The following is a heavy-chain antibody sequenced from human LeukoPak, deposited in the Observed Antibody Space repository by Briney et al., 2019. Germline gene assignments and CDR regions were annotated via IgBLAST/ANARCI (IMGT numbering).Heavy chain of an antibody. D-gene: IGHD3-22*01. Sequence: GGSLRLSCAASGFTFSSYEMNWVRQAPGKGLEWVSYISSSGSTIYYADSVKGRFTISRDNAKNSLYLQMNSLRAADTAVYYCAKDPTHYRVWDDYDSTVLSYWGQGTLVTVSS. J-gene: IGHJ4*02. CDR3: AKDPTHYRVWDDYDSTVLSY. CDR2: ISSSGSTI. V-gene: IGHV3-48*03. CDR1: GFTFSSYE.